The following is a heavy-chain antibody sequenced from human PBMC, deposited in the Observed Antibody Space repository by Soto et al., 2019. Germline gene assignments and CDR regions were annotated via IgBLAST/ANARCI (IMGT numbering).Heavy chain of an antibody. CDR1: GFTVSVNY. V-gene: IGHV3-53*01. D-gene: IGHD3-3*01. J-gene: IGHJ3*02. CDR3: ARDRSRFSFDI. CDR2: IDSGGTT. Sequence: GGSLRLSCAASGFTVSVNYMSWVRQAPEKGLEWVSLIDSGGTTYYADSVKGRFTISRDNSKDTLYLQMNSLRAEDTALYYCARDRSRFSFDIWGQGTMVTVSS.